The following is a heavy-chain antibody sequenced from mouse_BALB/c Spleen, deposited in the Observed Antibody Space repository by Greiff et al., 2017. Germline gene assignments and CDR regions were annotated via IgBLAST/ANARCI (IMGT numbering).Heavy chain of an antibody. CDR1: GFTFSSFG. CDR3: ARSGRFYWYFDV. V-gene: IGHV5-17*02. CDR2: ISSGSSTI. J-gene: IGHJ1*01. Sequence: EVKLVESGGGLVQPGGSPKLSCAASGFTFSSFGMHWVRQAPEKGLEWVAYISSGSSTIYYADTVKGRFTISRDNPKNTLFLQMTSLRSEDTAMYYCARSGRFYWYFDVWGAGTTVTVSS. D-gene: IGHD4-1*01.